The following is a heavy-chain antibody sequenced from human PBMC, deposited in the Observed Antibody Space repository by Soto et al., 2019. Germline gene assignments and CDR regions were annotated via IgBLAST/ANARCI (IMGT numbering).Heavy chain of an antibody. V-gene: IGHV3-30*18. J-gene: IGHJ6*02. CDR2: ISYDGSNK. Sequence: QVQLVESGGGVVQPGRSLRLSCAASGFTFSSYGMHWVRQAPGKGLEWVAVISYDGSNKYYADSVKGRFTISRDNSKNTLYLQMNSLRAEDTAVYYCAKGNGGGGIAAYYYYGMDVWGQGTTVTVSS. CDR3: AKGNGGGGIAAYYYYGMDV. D-gene: IGHD6-13*01. CDR1: GFTFSSYG.